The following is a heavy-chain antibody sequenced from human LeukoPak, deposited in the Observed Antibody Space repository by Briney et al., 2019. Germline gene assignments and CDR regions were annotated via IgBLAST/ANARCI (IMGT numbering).Heavy chain of an antibody. V-gene: IGHV1-46*01. CDR2: IDPSGGST. D-gene: IGHD3-16*01. Sequence: ASVKVSCKSSGYTFTSYHIHWVRRAPGQGLEWMGMIDPSGGSTRYAPKFQGRVSMTRDTSTANTVYMELSSLSAEDTAVYYCARSDRRGPFDYWGQGTLVTVSS. CDR3: ARSDRRGPFDY. CDR1: GYTFTSYH. J-gene: IGHJ4*02.